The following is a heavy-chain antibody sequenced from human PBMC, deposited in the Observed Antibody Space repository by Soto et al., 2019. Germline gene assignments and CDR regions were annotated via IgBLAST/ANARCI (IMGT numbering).Heavy chain of an antibody. CDR1: RFRFTCKC. V-gene: IGHV1-18*01. Sequence: GASAKPTCKDPRFRFTCKCICSPRHDPRQGLEWMGWISAYNGNTNYAQKLQGRVTMTTDTSTSTAYMELRSLRSDDTAVYYCARVLDCSGGSWLLDYWGQGTLVTVSS. CDR3: ARVLDCSGGSWLLDY. CDR2: ISAYNGNT. J-gene: IGHJ4*02. D-gene: IGHD2-15*01.